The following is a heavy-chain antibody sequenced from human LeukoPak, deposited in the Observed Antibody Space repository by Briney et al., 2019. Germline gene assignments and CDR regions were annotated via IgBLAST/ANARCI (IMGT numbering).Heavy chain of an antibody. D-gene: IGHD5-24*01. CDR2: IIPIFGTA. CDR3: ARDKWGEWLQLEY. Sequence: SVKVSCKASGGTFSSYAISWVRQAPGQGLEWMGGIIPIFGTANYAQKFQGRVTITADKSTSTAYMELSSLRSEDTAVYYCARDKWGEWLQLEYWGQGTLVTVSS. V-gene: IGHV1-69*06. J-gene: IGHJ4*02. CDR1: GGTFSSYA.